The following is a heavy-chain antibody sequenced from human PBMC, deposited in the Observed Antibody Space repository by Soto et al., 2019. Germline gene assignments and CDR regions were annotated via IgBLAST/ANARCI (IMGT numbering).Heavy chain of an antibody. J-gene: IGHJ3*02. Sequence: GSLRLSCAASGFTFSSYAMHWVRQAPGKGLEWVAVISYDGSNKYYADSVKGRFTISRDNSKNTLYLQMNSLRAEDTAVYYCARERSSPVHGYYDFWGGPDAFYIWGQGTMVTVSS. CDR3: ARERSSPVHGYYDFWGGPDAFYI. CDR1: GFTFSSYA. CDR2: ISYDGSNK. V-gene: IGHV3-30-3*01. D-gene: IGHD3-3*01.